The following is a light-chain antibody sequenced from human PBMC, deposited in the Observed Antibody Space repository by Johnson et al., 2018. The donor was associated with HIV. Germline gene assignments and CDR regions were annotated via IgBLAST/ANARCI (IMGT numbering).Light chain of an antibody. CDR2: DNN. V-gene: IGLV1-51*01. CDR3: GTWDNSLSTCAV. J-gene: IGLJ1*01. Sequence: QSVLTQPPSVSAAPGQKVTISCSGSSSNIGNNYVSWYQQLPGTAPKLLIYDNNKRPSGIPDRFSCSKSGTSATLGIAGLPTGDEADYYCGTWDNSLSTCAVCGTWTQVTVL. CDR1: SSNIGNNY.